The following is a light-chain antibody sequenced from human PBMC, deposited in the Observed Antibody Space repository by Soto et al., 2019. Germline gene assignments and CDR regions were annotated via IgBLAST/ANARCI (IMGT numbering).Light chain of an antibody. CDR2: GAS. Sequence: EVVFTQSPVTLSVSPGERATLSCRASQSVSTNLAWYQQKPGRAPRLLIYGASTRATGIPARFSGSGSVTEFTLTISSLQSEDFAVYYCQQRSNWPPITFGQGTRLANK. V-gene: IGKV3D-15*01. J-gene: IGKJ5*01. CDR3: QQRSNWPPIT. CDR1: QSVSTN.